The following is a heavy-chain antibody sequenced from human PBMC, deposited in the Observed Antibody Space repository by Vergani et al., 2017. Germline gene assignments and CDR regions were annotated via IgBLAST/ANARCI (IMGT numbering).Heavy chain of an antibody. CDR2: ISYDGSNK. CDR1: GFTFSSYA. CDR3: AKSVSAGNVGVAYFGMDV. D-gene: IGHD1-26*01. V-gene: IGHV3-30-3*02. Sequence: QVQLVESGGGVVQPGRSLRLSCAASGFTFSSYAMHWVRQAPGKGLEWVAVISYDGSNKYYADSVKGRFTISRDNSKNTLYLQMNSLRTEDTAVYFCAKSVSAGNVGVAYFGMDVWGRGSTVAVSS. J-gene: IGHJ6*02.